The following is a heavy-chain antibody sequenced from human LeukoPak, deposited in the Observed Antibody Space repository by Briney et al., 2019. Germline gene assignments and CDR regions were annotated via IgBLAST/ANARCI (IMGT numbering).Heavy chain of an antibody. D-gene: IGHD6-19*01. CDR1: GFTFSDYY. CDR3: AKASGYSSGWYWFDP. CDR2: ISSSGSTI. Sequence: GGSLRLSCAASGFTFSDYYMSWIRQAPGKGLEWVSYISSSGSTIYYADSVKGRFTISRDNSKNTLYLQMNSLRAEDTAVYYCAKASGYSSGWYWFDPWGQGTLVTVSS. J-gene: IGHJ5*02. V-gene: IGHV3-11*01.